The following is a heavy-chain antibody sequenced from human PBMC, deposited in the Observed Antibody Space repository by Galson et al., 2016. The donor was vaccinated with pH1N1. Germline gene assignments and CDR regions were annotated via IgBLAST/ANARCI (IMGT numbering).Heavy chain of an antibody. J-gene: IGHJ4*02. CDR1: GYTFTDYD. CDR3: ARGGYCSGGSCYDVFDY. Sequence: SVKVSCKASGYTFTDYDINWVRQGTGQGLEWMGWMNPNNDNTGYAQKFQGRVTMTRNTSISTAYTELSSLRSEDTAVYYCARGGYCSGGSCYDVFDYWGQGTLVTVS. D-gene: IGHD2-15*01. CDR2: MNPNNDNT. V-gene: IGHV1-8*01.